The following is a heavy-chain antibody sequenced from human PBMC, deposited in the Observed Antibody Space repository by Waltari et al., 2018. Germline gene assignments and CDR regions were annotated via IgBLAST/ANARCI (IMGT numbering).Heavy chain of an antibody. CDR1: GGSISSSSYY. J-gene: IGHJ4*02. D-gene: IGHD4-17*01. CDR3: ARRRGYGDPYYFDY. V-gene: IGHV4-39*01. Sequence: QLQLQESGPGLVKPSETLSLTCTVSGGSISSSSYYWGWIRQPPGKGLEWIGSIYYSGGTYYNPSLKSRVTISVDTSKNQFSLKLSSVTAADTAVYYCARRRGYGDPYYFDYWGQGTLVTVSS. CDR2: IYYSGGT.